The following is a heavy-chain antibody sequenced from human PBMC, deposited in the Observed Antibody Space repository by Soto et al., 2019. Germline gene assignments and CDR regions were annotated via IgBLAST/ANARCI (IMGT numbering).Heavy chain of an antibody. D-gene: IGHD3-16*01. CDR3: ARDTLETAECYFDY. CDR2: INSDGIST. Sequence: PGGSLRLSCAASGFTFSIYWIHWVRQAPWKGLVWVSHINSDGISTTYADSVKGRFTISRDNAKNTLYLQMNSLRAEETAVYYCARDTLETAECYFDYWGQRTLVTVSS. CDR1: GFTFSIYW. V-gene: IGHV3-74*01. J-gene: IGHJ4*02.